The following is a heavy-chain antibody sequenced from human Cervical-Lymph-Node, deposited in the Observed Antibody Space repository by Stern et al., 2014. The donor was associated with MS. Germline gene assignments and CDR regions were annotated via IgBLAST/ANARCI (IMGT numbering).Heavy chain of an antibody. D-gene: IGHD3-22*01. CDR2: VIPIFGTA. CDR3: ARDSRHSDSSGFYAFDK. V-gene: IGHV1-69*06. CDR1: GGTFSVYA. Sequence: VQLVQSGAEVKHPGSSVTVSCRASGGTFSVYAFSCVRQAPGQGFEWMGGVIPIFGTANYAQKFQGRVMITADTSTSTVYMELSSLRSEDTAVYYCARDSRHSDSSGFYAFDKWGQGAMVTVSS. J-gene: IGHJ3*02.